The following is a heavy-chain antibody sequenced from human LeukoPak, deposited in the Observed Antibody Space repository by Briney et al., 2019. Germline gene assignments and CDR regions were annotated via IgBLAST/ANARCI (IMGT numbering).Heavy chain of an antibody. CDR1: GGSISGSSYH. J-gene: IGHJ4*02. D-gene: IGHD5-18*01. V-gene: IGHV4-39*01. Sequence: SETLSLTCTVSGGSISGSSYHWGWIRQSPGKGLEWIGSINYSGTTYYNPSLKSRVTISVDTSKNQFSLKESSVTAADTAVYYCATTYSYTSGGYDYWGQGTLVTVSS. CDR2: INYSGTT. CDR3: ATTYSYTSGGYDY.